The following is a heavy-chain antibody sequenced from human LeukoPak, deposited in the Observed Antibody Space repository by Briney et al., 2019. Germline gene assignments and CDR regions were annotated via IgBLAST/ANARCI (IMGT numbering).Heavy chain of an antibody. V-gene: IGHV1-46*01. CDR1: GYTFTSYY. CDR3: ARGPYYDSSPPDAFDI. J-gene: IGHJ3*02. Sequence: ASVKVSCKASGYTFTSYYMHWVRQAPGQGLEWMGIINPSGGSTSYAQKFQGRVTMTRDMSTSTVYMELSSLRSEDTAVYYCARGPYYDSSPPDAFDIWGQGTMVTVSS. CDR2: INPSGGST. D-gene: IGHD3-22*01.